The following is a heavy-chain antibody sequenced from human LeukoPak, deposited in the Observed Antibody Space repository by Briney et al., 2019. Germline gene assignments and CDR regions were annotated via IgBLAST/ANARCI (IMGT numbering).Heavy chain of an antibody. CDR1: GFTFSSYA. J-gene: IGHJ4*02. CDR3: ATNYSYGTGFDN. Sequence: GGSLRLSCTASGFTFSSYAMSWVRQAPGKGLEWVSAISGSGGSTYYADSVKGRFTISRDNSKNTLYLQMNGLRAEDTAVYYCATNYSYGTGFDNWGQGTLVTVSS. D-gene: IGHD5-18*01. CDR2: ISGSGGST. V-gene: IGHV3-23*01.